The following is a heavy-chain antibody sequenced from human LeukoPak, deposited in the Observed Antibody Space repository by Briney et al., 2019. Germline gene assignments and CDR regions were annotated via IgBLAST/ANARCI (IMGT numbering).Heavy chain of an antibody. CDR3: ARGTLLGYCSSTSCYVAAFDI. J-gene: IGHJ3*02. V-gene: IGHV1-18*04. Sequence: ASVNVSCKASGYTFTSYYMHWVRQAPGQGLEWMGWISAYNGNTNYAQKLQGRVTMTTDTSTSTAYMELRSLRSDDTAVYYCARGTLLGYCSSTSCYVAAFDIWGQGTMVTVSS. CDR1: GYTFTSYY. D-gene: IGHD2-2*01. CDR2: ISAYNGNT.